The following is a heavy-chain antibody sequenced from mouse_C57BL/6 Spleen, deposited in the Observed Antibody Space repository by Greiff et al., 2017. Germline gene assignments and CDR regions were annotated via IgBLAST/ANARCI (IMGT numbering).Heavy chain of an antibody. CDR3: ARRVITTVVDGDYFDY. CDR1: GFTFSSYT. V-gene: IGHV5-9*01. J-gene: IGHJ2*01. D-gene: IGHD1-1*01. Sequence: EVQGVESGGGLVKPGGSLKLSCAASGFTFSSYTMSWVRQTPEKRLEWVATISGGGGNTYYPDSVKGRFTISRDNAKNTLYLQMSSLRSEDTALYYCARRVITTVVDGDYFDYWGQGTTLTVSS. CDR2: ISGGGGNT.